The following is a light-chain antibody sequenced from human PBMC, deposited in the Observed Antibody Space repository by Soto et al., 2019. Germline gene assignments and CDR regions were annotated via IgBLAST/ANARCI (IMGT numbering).Light chain of an antibody. CDR2: GNS. J-gene: IGLJ1*01. CDR1: SSNIGAGYD. CDR3: QSYDNSLSGYV. V-gene: IGLV1-40*01. Sequence: QSVLTQPPSVSGAPGKRVTISCSGGSSNIGAGYDVHWYQQLPGTAPKLLIYGNSNRPSGVPDRFSGSRSGTSASLAITGLQAEDEADYYCQSYDNSLSGYVFGTGTKVTVL.